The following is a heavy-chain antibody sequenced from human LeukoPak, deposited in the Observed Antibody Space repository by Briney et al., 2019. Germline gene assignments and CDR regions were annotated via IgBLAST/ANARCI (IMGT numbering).Heavy chain of an antibody. V-gene: IGHV3-20*01. Sequence: GGSLRLSCAASGFTFDDYGMSWVRQAPGKGLEWVSGINWNGGSTGYADSVKGRFTISRDNAKNSLYLQMNSLRAEDTALYHCASGYYYGSGSSHEDAFDIWGQGTMVTVSS. CDR3: ASGYYYGSGSSHEDAFDI. D-gene: IGHD3-10*01. CDR2: INWNGGST. J-gene: IGHJ3*02. CDR1: GFTFDDYG.